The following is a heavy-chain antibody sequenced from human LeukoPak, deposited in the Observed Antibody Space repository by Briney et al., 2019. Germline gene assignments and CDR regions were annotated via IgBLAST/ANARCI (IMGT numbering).Heavy chain of an antibody. Sequence: SETLSLTCTVSGGSISSYYWSWIRQPPGKGLEWIGYIYYSGSTNYNPSLKSRVTISVDTSKNQFSLKLSSVTAADTAVYYCARHGYNNEALDCWGQGTLVTVSS. D-gene: IGHD5-24*01. J-gene: IGHJ4*02. CDR1: GGSISSYY. V-gene: IGHV4-59*01. CDR3: ARHGYNNEALDC. CDR2: IYYSGST.